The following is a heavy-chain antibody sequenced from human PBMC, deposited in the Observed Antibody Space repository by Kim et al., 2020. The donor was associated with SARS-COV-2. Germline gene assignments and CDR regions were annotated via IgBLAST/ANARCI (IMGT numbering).Heavy chain of an antibody. CDR3: ARDLRWATVVTPHYYYGMDV. Sequence: ASVKVSCKASGYTFTSYAMHWVRQAPGQRLEWMGWINAGNGNTKYSQKFQGRVTITRDTSASTAYMELSSLRSEDTAVYYCARDLRWATVVTPHYYYGMDVWGQGTTVTVSS. CDR2: INAGNGNT. CDR1: GYTFTSYA. J-gene: IGHJ6*02. V-gene: IGHV1-3*01. D-gene: IGHD4-17*01.